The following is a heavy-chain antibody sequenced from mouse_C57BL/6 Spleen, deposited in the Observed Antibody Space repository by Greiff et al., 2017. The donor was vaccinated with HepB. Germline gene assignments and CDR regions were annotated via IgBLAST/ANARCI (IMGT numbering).Heavy chain of an antibody. J-gene: IGHJ1*03. Sequence: VQLQQSGAELVKPGASVKISCKASGYAFSSYWMNWVKQRPGKGLEWIGQIYPGDGDTNYNGKFKGKATLTADKSSSTAYMQLSSLTSEDSAVYFCARRGDYLYWYFDVWGTGTTVTVSS. D-gene: IGHD2-4*01. V-gene: IGHV1-80*01. CDR1: GYAFSSYW. CDR2: IYPGDGDT. CDR3: ARRGDYLYWYFDV.